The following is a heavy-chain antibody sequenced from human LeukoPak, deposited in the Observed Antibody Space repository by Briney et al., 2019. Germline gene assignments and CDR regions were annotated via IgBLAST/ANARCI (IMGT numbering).Heavy chain of an antibody. V-gene: IGHV4-61*02. D-gene: IGHD5-12*01. CDR1: GDSIRSGTYY. CDR2: IYTSGST. J-gene: IGHJ4*02. Sequence: SETLSLTCSVSGDSIRSGTYYWSWIRQPAGKGLEWIGRIYTSGSTSYNPSLKSRVTISVDTSRNQFSLKLTSVTAADTAVYYCARGGGATRIDYWGQGTLVTVSS. CDR3: ARGGGATRIDY.